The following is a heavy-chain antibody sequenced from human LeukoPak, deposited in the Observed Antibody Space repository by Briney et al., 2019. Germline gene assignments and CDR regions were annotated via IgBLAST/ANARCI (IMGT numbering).Heavy chain of an antibody. Sequence: AGGSLRLSCAASGFTFSSYEMNWVRQAPGKGLEWVSYISRTGSYMFYADSVKGRFTISRDNAKNSLYLQMNSLRGEDTAVYYCARDEYSNYGVVPDYWGQGTLVTVPS. CDR3: ARDEYSNYGVVPDY. J-gene: IGHJ4*02. CDR1: GFTFSSYE. CDR2: ISRTGSYM. V-gene: IGHV3-48*03. D-gene: IGHD4-11*01.